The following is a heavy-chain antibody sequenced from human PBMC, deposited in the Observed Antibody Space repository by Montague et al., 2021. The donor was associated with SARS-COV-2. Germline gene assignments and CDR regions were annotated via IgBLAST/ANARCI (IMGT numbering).Heavy chain of an antibody. CDR1: GFTFSSYW. Sequence: SLRLSCAASGFTFSSYWMNWVRQAPGKGPEWVANIKQDGSEKYFVDSVKGRFTISRDNAQNSLYLQMNSLRAEDTAVYYCAREDYDILTGYYSPYYYYGMDVWGQGTTVTVSS. V-gene: IGHV3-7*01. CDR3: AREDYDILTGYYSPYYYYGMDV. D-gene: IGHD3-9*01. J-gene: IGHJ6*02. CDR2: IKQDGSEK.